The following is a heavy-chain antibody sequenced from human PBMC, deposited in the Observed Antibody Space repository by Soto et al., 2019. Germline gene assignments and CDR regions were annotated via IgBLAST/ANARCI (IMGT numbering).Heavy chain of an antibody. Sequence: QVQLVQSGAEVKKPGSSVKVSCKASGGTFSSYAISWVRQAPGQGLEWMGGIIPIFGTANYAQKFQGRVTITADESTSTADMELSSLRSEDTAVYYCAREDCSSTSCYYRWFDPWGQGTLVTVSS. CDR2: IIPIFGTA. V-gene: IGHV1-69*01. CDR3: AREDCSSTSCYYRWFDP. CDR1: GGTFSSYA. D-gene: IGHD2-2*01. J-gene: IGHJ5*02.